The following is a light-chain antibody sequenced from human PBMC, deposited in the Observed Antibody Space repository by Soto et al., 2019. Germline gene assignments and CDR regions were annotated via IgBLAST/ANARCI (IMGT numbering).Light chain of an antibody. CDR2: WAS. Sequence: DIVMTQSPDSLAVSLGERATINCKSSQSVLYSSNNKNYLAWYQQKPGQPPKLLIYWASTRESGVPDRFSGSGSATDFILTISSLQAEDVAVYYCQQYYSTPPTFGQGTKVEIK. J-gene: IGKJ1*01. V-gene: IGKV4-1*01. CDR1: QSVLYSSNNKNY. CDR3: QQYYSTPPT.